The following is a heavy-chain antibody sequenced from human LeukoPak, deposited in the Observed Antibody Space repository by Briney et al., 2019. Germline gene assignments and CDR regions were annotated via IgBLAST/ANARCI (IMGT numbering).Heavy chain of an antibody. Sequence: GGSLRLSCAASGFTVSSDYMNWVRQAPGKGLEWVSVIYSGGSTYYADSVKGRFTISRDSSKNTLNLQMNSLRAADAAVYYCARGYYYMDVWGKGTTVTVSS. CDR1: GFTVSSDY. CDR2: IYSGGST. V-gene: IGHV3-53*01. CDR3: ARGYYYMDV. J-gene: IGHJ6*03.